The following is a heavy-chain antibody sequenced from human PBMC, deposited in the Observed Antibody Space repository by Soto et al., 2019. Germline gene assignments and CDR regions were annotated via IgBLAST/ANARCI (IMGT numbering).Heavy chain of an antibody. V-gene: IGHV3-49*04. CDR1: GFTFGDYA. J-gene: IGHJ4*02. Sequence: GSLRLSCTASGFTFGDYAMSWVRQAPGKGLEWVGFIRSKAYGGTTEYAASVKGRFTISRDDSKSIAYLQMNSLKTEDTAVYYCTRDLGRYDSSGYYYYYFGYWGQGTLVTVSS. CDR3: TRDLGRYDSSGYYYYYFGY. CDR2: IRSKAYGGTT. D-gene: IGHD3-22*01.